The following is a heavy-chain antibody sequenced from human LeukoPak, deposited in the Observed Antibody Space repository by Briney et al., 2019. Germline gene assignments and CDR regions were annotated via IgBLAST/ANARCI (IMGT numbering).Heavy chain of an antibody. V-gene: IGHV5-51*01. CDR2: IYPGDSDT. CDR1: GYSFTSYW. CDR3: ARVRRSSGSYSSLLYFDY. J-gene: IGHJ4*02. D-gene: IGHD3-10*01. Sequence: GESLKISCKGSGYSFTSYWIGWVRQMPGKGLEWMGIIYPGDSDTRYSPSFQGQVTISADKSISTAYLQWSSLKASDTAMYYCARVRRSSGSYSSLLYFDYWGQGTLVTVSS.